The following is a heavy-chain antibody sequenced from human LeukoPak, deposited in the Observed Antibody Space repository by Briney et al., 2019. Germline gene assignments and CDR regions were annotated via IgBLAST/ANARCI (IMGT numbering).Heavy chain of an antibody. Sequence: PGGSLRLSCAASGFTFSDYYMSWIRQAPGKGLEWVSVIYSGGSTYYADSVKGRFTISRDNSKNTLYLQMNSLRAEDTAVYYCAREKGYCSGGSCYSYGMDVWGQGTTVTVSS. V-gene: IGHV3-66*01. CDR3: AREKGYCSGGSCYSYGMDV. D-gene: IGHD2-15*01. J-gene: IGHJ6*02. CDR2: IYSGGST. CDR1: GFTFSDYY.